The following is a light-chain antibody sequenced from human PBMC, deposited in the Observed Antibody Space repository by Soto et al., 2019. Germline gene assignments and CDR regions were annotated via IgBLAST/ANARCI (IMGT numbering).Light chain of an antibody. Sequence: QSALTQPASVSGSPGQSITISCTGTSSDIGGYKYVSWYQQYPGKAPKLIIFEVSNRPSGVFNRFSGSKSGNTASLTISGLQAEDETDYYCSSYTSNNTVVFGGGTKLTVL. J-gene: IGLJ3*02. CDR1: SSDIGGYKY. CDR2: EVS. V-gene: IGLV2-14*01. CDR3: SSYTSNNTVV.